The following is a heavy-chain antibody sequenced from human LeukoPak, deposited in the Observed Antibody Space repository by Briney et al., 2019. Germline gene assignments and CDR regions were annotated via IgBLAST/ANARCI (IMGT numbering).Heavy chain of an antibody. CDR1: GGSISPYY. Sequence: PSETLSLTCTVSGGSISPYYWSWIRQSPGKGLEWIGYIYYSGSTDYNPSLKSRVTISVDTSKNQFSLRLSSVTAADTAVYYCARGHSYYDSSGPNDYWSQGTLVTVSS. CDR3: ARGHSYYDSSGPNDY. D-gene: IGHD3-22*01. V-gene: IGHV4-59*01. CDR2: IYYSGST. J-gene: IGHJ4*02.